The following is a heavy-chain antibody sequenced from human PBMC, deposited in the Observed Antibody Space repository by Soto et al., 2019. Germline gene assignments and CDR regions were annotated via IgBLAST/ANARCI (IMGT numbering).Heavy chain of an antibody. V-gene: IGHV1-18*01. D-gene: IGHD1-26*01. CDR1: GYTFTSYG. CDR2: ISAYNGNT. Sequence: QVQLVQSGAEVKKPGASVKVSCKASGYTFTSYGISWVRQAPGQGLEWMGWISAYNGNTNYAQKLQGRVTMTTDTSTNTVYMELRSLRSDDTAVYYCARDSAEYYYYYGMDVWGQATTVTVSS. J-gene: IGHJ6*02. CDR3: ARDSAEYYYYYGMDV.